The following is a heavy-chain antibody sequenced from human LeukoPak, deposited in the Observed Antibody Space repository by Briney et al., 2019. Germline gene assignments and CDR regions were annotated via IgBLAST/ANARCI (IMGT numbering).Heavy chain of an antibody. CDR1: SGSISSYY. J-gene: IGHJ6*04. D-gene: IGHD6-13*01. CDR2: IYYSGST. Sequence: SETLSLTCTVSSGSISSYYWSWIRQPPGKGLEWIGYIYYSGSTNYNPSLKSRVTISVDTSKNQFSLKLSSVTAADTAVYYCARDWRIAAAGDYYYYGMDVWGKGTTVTVSS. V-gene: IGHV4-59*01. CDR3: ARDWRIAAAGDYYYYGMDV.